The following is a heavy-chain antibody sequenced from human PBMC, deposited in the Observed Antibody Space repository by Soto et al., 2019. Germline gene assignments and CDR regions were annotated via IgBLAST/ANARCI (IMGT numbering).Heavy chain of an antibody. V-gene: IGHV2-5*02. J-gene: IGHJ4*02. CDR2: IYWDDDK. Sequence: QITLKESGPPLVKPIQTLTLTCTFSGFSLSAHGVGVGWIRQPPGKALEWLALIYWDDDKRYSPSLKSRLTITKDTSKNQVVLTMTTMVPVDTATYFCAHSDYGDYFDYWGQGTLVTVSS. CDR3: AHSDYGDYFDY. D-gene: IGHD4-17*01. CDR1: GFSLSAHGVG.